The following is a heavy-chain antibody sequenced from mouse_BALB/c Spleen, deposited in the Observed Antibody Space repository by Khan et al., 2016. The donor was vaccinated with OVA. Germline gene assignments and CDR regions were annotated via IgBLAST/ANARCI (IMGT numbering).Heavy chain of an antibody. J-gene: IGHJ3*01. D-gene: IGHD2-3*01. CDR1: GYIFTSYW. CDR2: IYPGTGST. CDR3: ARDGPDGAWFVY. V-gene: IGHV1S132*01. Sequence: QVQLQQSGAELVRPGASVKLSCKTSGYIFTSYWIHWVKQRSGQGLEWIARIYPGTGSTYYNEKFKGKATLTADKSSSTAYMQLSSLKSEDSAVYVGARDGPDGAWFVYWGQGTLVTVSA.